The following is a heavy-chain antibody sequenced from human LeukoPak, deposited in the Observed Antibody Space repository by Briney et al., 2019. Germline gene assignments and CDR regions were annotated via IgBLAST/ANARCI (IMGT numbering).Heavy chain of an antibody. Sequence: GDLVKVSCRPSGYIFTNHAMHWVRQAPGQRLEWMGWINAAKGNTKYSQKYQDRVTISRDTSESTVYMELRNLRSEDTTVYYCERGHGVIDPGTVRLKWFHPWGQGTLVTVSS. D-gene: IGHD2/OR15-2a*01. V-gene: IGHV1-3*01. CDR3: ERGHGVIDPGTVRLKWFHP. CDR1: GYIFTNHA. J-gene: IGHJ5*02. CDR2: INAAKGNT.